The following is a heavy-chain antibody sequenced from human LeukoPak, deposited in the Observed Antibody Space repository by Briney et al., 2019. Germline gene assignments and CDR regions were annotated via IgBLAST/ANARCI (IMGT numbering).Heavy chain of an antibody. CDR1: GFTFNKYA. D-gene: IGHD3-22*01. J-gene: IGHJ4*02. CDR3: ATPPGYYSY. Sequence: GGSLRLSCTASGFTFNKYAMHWVRQAPGKGLEWVAYIRYDGSNRYYTDSVKGRFTISRDNSKNMLYLQMNSLTADDTAVYFCATPPGYYSYWGQGTLVTVSS. CDR2: IRYDGSNR. V-gene: IGHV3-30*02.